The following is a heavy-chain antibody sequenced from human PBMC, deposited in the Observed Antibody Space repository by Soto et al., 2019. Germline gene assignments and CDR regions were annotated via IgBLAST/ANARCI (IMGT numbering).Heavy chain of an antibody. D-gene: IGHD5-12*01. CDR2: IIPIFGTA. CDR3: ARNPRGQRWLQFAFDY. Sequence: QVQLVQSGAEVKKPGSSVKVSCKAPGGTFSSYAISWVRQAPGQGLEWMGGIIPIFGTANYAQKFQGRVTITADESTSTAYMELSSLRSEDTAVYYCARNPRGQRWLQFAFDYWGQGTLVTVSS. J-gene: IGHJ4*02. V-gene: IGHV1-69*01. CDR1: GGTFSSYA.